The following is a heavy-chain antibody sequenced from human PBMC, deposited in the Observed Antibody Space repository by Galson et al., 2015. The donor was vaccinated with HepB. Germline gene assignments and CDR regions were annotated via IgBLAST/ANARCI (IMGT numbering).Heavy chain of an antibody. CDR1: GGTFSSYA. CDR3: ARDPSRYGPGNY. V-gene: IGHV1-69*04. J-gene: IGHJ4*02. CDR2: IIPILGIA. D-gene: IGHD3-10*01. Sequence: SVKVSCKASGGTFSSYAISWVRQAPGQGLEWMGRIIPILGIANYAQKFQGRVTITADKSTSTAYMELSSLRSEDTAVYYCARDPSRYGPGNYWGQGTLVTVSS.